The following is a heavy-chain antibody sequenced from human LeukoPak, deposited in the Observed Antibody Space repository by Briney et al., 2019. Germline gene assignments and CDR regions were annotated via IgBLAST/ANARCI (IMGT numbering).Heavy chain of an antibody. CDR3: AKDSRRNSGSYVFDY. CDR1: GFTFSSYG. CDR2: IRYDGSNK. V-gene: IGHV3-30*02. D-gene: IGHD1-26*01. Sequence: GGSLRLSCAASGFTFSSYGMHWVRQAPGKGLEWVAFIRYDGSNKYYADSVKGRFTISRDNSKNTLYLQMNSLRAEDTAVYFCAKDSRRNSGSYVFDYWGQGTLVTVSS. J-gene: IGHJ4*02.